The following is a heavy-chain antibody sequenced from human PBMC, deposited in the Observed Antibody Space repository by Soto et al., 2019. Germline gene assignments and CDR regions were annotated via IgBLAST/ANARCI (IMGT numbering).Heavy chain of an antibody. D-gene: IGHD6-6*01. Sequence: SETLSLTCTVSGGSVSSGSYYWSWIRQPPGKGLEWIGYIYYSGSTNYNPPLKSRVTISVDTSKNQFSLKLSSVTAADTAVYYCATLGTRRVGYYYGMDVWGQGTTVTVSS. CDR3: ATLGTRRVGYYYGMDV. CDR1: GGSVSSGSYY. J-gene: IGHJ6*02. V-gene: IGHV4-61*01. CDR2: IYYSGST.